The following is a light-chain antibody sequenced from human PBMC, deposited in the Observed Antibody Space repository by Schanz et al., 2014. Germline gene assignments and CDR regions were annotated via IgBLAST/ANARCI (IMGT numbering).Light chain of an antibody. V-gene: IGKV3-20*01. Sequence: EIVLTQSPGTLSLSPGERATLSCRASQSVDSSYLAWYQQKPGQAPRLLIYGASSRAPGIPDRLSGSGSGTYFTLTISSLQSEDFAVYYCQQYHNWPPWTFGQGTKVDIK. CDR2: GAS. CDR3: QQYHNWPPWT. CDR1: QSVDSSY. J-gene: IGKJ1*01.